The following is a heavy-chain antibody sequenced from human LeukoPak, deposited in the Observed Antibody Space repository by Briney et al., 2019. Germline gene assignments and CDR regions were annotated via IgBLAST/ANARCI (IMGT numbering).Heavy chain of an antibody. CDR3: ARILSSSWYEYFHH. D-gene: IGHD6-19*01. J-gene: IGHJ1*01. V-gene: IGHV1-69*13. Sequence: SVKVSCKASGGTFSNYAISWVRQAPGQGLEWMGAIIPIFGTANYAQKFQGRVTITADESTSTAYMELSSLRSEDTAVYYCARILSSSWYEYFHHWGQGTLVSVSS. CDR2: IIPIFGTA. CDR1: GGTFSNYA.